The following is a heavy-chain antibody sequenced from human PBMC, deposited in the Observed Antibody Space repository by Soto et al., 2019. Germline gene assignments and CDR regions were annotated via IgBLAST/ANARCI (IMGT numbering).Heavy chain of an antibody. Sequence: PHRLSWTASWLTFSVHGGHCVSQNPGKGLEWVAVISNDGNKKYYVESVEGRFSISRDNSKSIVYLQMNNVRIEDTAKYYCAKDKVPYYDFWSGQRWFDPWGQGTQVSVS. D-gene: IGHD3-3*01. CDR1: WLTFSVHG. CDR2: ISNDGNKK. CDR3: AKDKVPYYDFWSGQRWFDP. J-gene: IGHJ5*02. V-gene: IGHV3-30*18.